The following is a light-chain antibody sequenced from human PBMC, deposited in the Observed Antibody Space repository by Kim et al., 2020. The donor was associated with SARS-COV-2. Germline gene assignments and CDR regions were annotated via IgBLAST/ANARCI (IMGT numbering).Light chain of an antibody. CDR2: DAS. CDR1: QNVSRN. J-gene: IGKJ2*01. CDR3: QQRTNWRYT. V-gene: IGKV3-11*01. Sequence: EIVLTQSPATLSLSPGERATLSCRASQNVSRNLIWYQQKPGQAPRPLMYDASNRATGVPARFSGSGSGTDFTLTISSLEPEDFAVYYCQQRTNWRYTFGQGTKLEI.